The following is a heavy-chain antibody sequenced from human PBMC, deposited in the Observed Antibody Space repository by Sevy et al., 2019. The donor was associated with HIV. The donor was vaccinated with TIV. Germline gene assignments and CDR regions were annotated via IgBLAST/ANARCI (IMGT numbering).Heavy chain of an antibody. J-gene: IGHJ4*02. CDR2: ISPHNGDT. CDR1: GYTFTTYR. Sequence: ASVKVSCKVSGYTFTTYRIFWVREAPGQGLESMGWISPHNGDTDYAQKFQGRVTLITDKSTSTAYMELRGRRSDDTAVYFCARAYCSGGRCYSLAYWGQGTLVTVSS. V-gene: IGHV1-18*01. CDR3: ARAYCSGGRCYSLAY. D-gene: IGHD2-15*01.